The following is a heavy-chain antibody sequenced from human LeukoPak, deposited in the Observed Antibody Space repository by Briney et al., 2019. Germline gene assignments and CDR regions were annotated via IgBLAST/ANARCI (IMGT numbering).Heavy chain of an antibody. V-gene: IGHV4-39*07. J-gene: IGHJ4*02. CDR2: IYYTGNT. D-gene: IGHD3-10*01. Sequence: PWETLSLTCTVSGVSISSSYSYWGWIRQPPGMGLEWIGSIYYTGNTYYNPSLKSRVTISVDTSKNQFSLKLSSVTAADTAVYYCARTITIRGLIFDYWGQGTLVTVSS. CDR3: ARTITIRGLIFDY. CDR1: GVSISSSYSY.